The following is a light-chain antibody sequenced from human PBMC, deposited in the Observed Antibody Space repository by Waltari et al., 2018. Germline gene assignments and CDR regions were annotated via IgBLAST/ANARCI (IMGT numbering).Light chain of an antibody. Sequence: NFMLTQPHSVSESPGKTVTISCTRTSGRIATHYVQWYQQRPGGAPTTIIYEDKERPSGFPDRFSGSIDKSSNAASLTISELKPEDEADYYCQSDDDNNVIFGGGTKLTVL. CDR3: QSDDDNNVI. V-gene: IGLV6-57*04. J-gene: IGLJ2*01. CDR1: SGRIATHY. CDR2: EDK.